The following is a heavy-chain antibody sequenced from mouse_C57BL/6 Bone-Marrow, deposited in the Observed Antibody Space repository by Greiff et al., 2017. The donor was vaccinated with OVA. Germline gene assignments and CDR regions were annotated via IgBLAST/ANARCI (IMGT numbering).Heavy chain of an antibody. D-gene: IGHD1-1*01. CDR2: INPSNGGT. Sequence: VQLQQPGTELVKPGASVKLSCKASGYTFTSYWMHWVKQRPGQGLEWIGNINPSNGGTTYNEKFKSKATLTVDKSYSTAYMQLSSLTSEEAAVDYCARSGGYYGSSDYWGQGTTLTVSS. CDR3: ARSGGYYGSSDY. J-gene: IGHJ2*01. CDR1: GYTFTSYW. V-gene: IGHV1-53*01.